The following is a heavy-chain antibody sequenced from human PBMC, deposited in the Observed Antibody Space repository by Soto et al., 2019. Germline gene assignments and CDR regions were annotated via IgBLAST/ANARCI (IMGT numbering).Heavy chain of an antibody. CDR1: GGSFSRYY. Sequence: PSETLSLTCAVYGGSFSRYYWSWIRQPPGKGLEWIGEINHSGSTNYNPSLKSRVTISVDTSKNQFSLKLSSVTAADTAVYYCARRVWSESPLYGVNIVVVPAATYNWFVPWGQG. CDR2: INHSGST. D-gene: IGHD2-2*01. CDR3: ARRVWSESPLYGVNIVVVPAATYNWFVP. V-gene: IGHV4-34*01. J-gene: IGHJ5*02.